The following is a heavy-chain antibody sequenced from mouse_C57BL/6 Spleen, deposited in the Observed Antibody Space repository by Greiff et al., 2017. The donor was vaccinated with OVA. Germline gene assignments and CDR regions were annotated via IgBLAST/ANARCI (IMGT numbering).Heavy chain of an antibody. Sequence: EVQLQESGPGLVKPSQSLSLTCSVPGYSITSVYSWTWLRLFPGNKLELMGYISYDGSNNYNPYLKNRISITRDTSKNKFFLKLKSVTTEDTATYYCSREGGAMDYWGQGTSVTVSS. CDR2: ISYDGSN. V-gene: IGHV3-6*01. J-gene: IGHJ4*01. CDR3: SREGGAMDY. CDR1: GYSITSVYS.